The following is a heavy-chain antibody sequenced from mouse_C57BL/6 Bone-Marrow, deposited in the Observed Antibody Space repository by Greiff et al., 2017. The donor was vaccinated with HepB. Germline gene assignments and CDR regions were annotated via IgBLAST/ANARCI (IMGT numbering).Heavy chain of an antibody. CDR2: INPGSGGT. Sequence: QVQLQQSGAELVRPGTSVKVSCKASGYAFTNYLIEWVKQRPGQGLEWIGVINPGSGGTNYNEKFKGKATLTADTSSSTAYMQLSHLTSEDSAVYFCAIYYGDAMDYGGRGTSVTVSS. V-gene: IGHV1-54*01. CDR3: AIYYGDAMDY. J-gene: IGHJ4*01. D-gene: IGHD1-1*01. CDR1: GYAFTNYL.